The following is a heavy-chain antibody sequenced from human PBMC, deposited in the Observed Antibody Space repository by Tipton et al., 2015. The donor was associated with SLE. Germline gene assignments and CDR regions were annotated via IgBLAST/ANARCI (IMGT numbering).Heavy chain of an antibody. CDR2: ISYSETT. CDR3: ASLLQNGDYVPYYYGMDV. V-gene: IGHV4-59*11. J-gene: IGHJ6*02. Sequence: TLSLTCTVSGGSISSHYWSWIRQPPGKGPEWIGYISYSETTNYNPALKSRATISVDTSKNQFSLKLSSVTAADTAVYYCASLLQNGDYVPYYYGMDVWGQGTTVTVSS. D-gene: IGHD4-17*01. CDR1: GGSISSHY.